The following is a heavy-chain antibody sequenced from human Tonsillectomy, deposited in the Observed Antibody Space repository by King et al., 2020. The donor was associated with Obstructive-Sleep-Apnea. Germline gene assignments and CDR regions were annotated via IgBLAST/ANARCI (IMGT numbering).Heavy chain of an antibody. Sequence: VQLVESGGGLVQPGGSLRLSCAASGFTFSDHYMDWVRQAPGKGLEWVGRTRNKANSYTTAYASSVKGRFTISIDDSKNSLYLQMNSLKTEDTAVFYCAREGITMVRGVIPVDVLGDWGQGTLVTVSS. CDR2: TRNKANSYTT. D-gene: IGHD3-10*01. V-gene: IGHV3-72*01. CDR3: AREGITMVRGVIPVDVLGD. CDR1: GFTFSDHY. J-gene: IGHJ4*02.